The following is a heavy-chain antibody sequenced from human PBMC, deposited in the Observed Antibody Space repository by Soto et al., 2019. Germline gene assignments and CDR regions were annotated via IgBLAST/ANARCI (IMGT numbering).Heavy chain of an antibody. J-gene: IGHJ4*02. V-gene: IGHV3-23*01. CDR3: ANWPHAVTTGRDY. CDR2: ISGSGGST. Sequence: GGSLRLSCAASGFTFSSYAMSWVRQAPGKGLEGVSAISGSGGSTYYADSVKGRFTISSDNSKNTLYLQMNSLRAEDTAVYYCANWPHAVTTGRDYWGQGTLVTVSS. CDR1: GFTFSSYA. D-gene: IGHD4-17*01.